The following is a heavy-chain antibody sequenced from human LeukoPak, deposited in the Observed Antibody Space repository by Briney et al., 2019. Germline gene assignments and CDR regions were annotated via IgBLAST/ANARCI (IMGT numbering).Heavy chain of an antibody. CDR2: INPNSGGT. D-gene: IGHD1-7*01. Sequence: ASVKVSCKASGYTFTGYYMHWVRQAPGQGLEWMGWINPNSGGTNYARKFQGRVTMTRDTSISTAYMELSRLRSDDTAVYYCARGYNWNYLVFGYWGQGTLVTVSS. CDR3: ARGYNWNYLVFGY. J-gene: IGHJ4*02. CDR1: GYTFTGYY. V-gene: IGHV1-2*02.